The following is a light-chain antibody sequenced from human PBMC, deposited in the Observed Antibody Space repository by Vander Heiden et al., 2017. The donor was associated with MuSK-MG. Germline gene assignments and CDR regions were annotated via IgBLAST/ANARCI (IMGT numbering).Light chain of an antibody. Sequence: DIQMTQSPSTLSASGGDRVTITCRASQSISTWLAWHQQQPGQAPMLLVYKASNLEGGVPSRFSGGGSATEFTLTISRLQDDDFATYYCQHYNTSWTFGQGTKVEIK. CDR1: QSISTW. CDR2: KAS. V-gene: IGKV1-5*03. J-gene: IGKJ1*01. CDR3: QHYNTSWT.